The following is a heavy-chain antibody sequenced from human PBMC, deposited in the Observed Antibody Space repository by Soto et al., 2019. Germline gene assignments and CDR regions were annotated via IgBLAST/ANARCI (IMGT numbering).Heavy chain of an antibody. CDR1: GFSFSSYA. J-gene: IGHJ4*02. CDR3: AKELAFGDFWRGLEY. Sequence: QVQLVESGGGVVQPGRSLRLSCAASGFSFSSYAMHWVRQAPGKGLEWVAVISNDGSIKKFADFVEGRFRVCRDNSNNNLFLQMESLKPDDSAVYYCAKELAFGDFWRGLEYWGQGALVTVAS. V-gene: IGHV3-30*18. D-gene: IGHD3-3*01. CDR2: ISNDGSIK.